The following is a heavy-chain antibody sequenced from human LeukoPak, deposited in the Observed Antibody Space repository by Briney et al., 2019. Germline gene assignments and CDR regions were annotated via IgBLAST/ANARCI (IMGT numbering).Heavy chain of an antibody. CDR3: AKDHGNYVGAVRFDP. CDR2: IRGSGGRT. V-gene: IGHV3-23*01. J-gene: IGHJ5*02. CDR1: GFTFSSYA. D-gene: IGHD1-26*01. Sequence: GGSLRLSCAGSGFTFSSYAMSWGGQAPGKGLEWVSAIRGSGGRTYYADSVKGRFTISRDNSKNTLYLQMNSLRVEDTAVYYCAKDHGNYVGAVRFDPWGQGTLVTVSS.